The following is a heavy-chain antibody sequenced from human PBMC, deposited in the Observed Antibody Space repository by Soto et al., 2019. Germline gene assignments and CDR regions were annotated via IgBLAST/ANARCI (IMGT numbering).Heavy chain of an antibody. CDR3: AREPITIFGLGIIPDFDY. CDR2: ISAYNGNT. CDR1: GYTFTSYG. D-gene: IGHD3-3*01. V-gene: IGHV1-18*01. Sequence: ASVKVCCKASGYTFTSYGISWVRQAPGQGLEWMGWISAYNGNTNYAQKLQGRVTMTTDTSTSTAYMELRSLRSDDTAVYYCAREPITIFGLGIIPDFDYPGQVTLGTVS. J-gene: IGHJ4*02.